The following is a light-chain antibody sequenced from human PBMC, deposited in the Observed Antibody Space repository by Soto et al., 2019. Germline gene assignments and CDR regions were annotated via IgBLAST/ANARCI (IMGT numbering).Light chain of an antibody. CDR1: SSDVGGYNN. Sequence: QSVLTQPASVSGSPGQSITISCPGTSSDVGGYNNVSWYQQLPGKAPKLMIYDVSDRPSGVSNRFSGSKSGNTASLTISGLQTEDEADYYCSSYTSSSLYVFGTGTKVTVL. CDR2: DVS. CDR3: SSYTSSSLYV. J-gene: IGLJ1*01. V-gene: IGLV2-14*01.